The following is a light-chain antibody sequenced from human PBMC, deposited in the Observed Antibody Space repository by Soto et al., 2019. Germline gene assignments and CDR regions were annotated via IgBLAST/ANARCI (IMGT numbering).Light chain of an antibody. V-gene: IGKV3-11*01. CDR1: QSVSSY. CDR2: DAS. CDR3: QQRSNWLI. Sequence: EIVLTQSPATLSLSPGERATLSCRASQSVSSYLAWYQQKPGQAPRLLIYDASNRATGIPARFSGSGSGTDFTLTISSLEPKDFAVYYCQQRSNWLIFGGGTRVDIK. J-gene: IGKJ4*01.